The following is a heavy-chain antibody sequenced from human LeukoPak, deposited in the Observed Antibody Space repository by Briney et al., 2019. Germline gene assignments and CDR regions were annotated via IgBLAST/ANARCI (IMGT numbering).Heavy chain of an antibody. J-gene: IGHJ3*02. D-gene: IGHD4-23*01. V-gene: IGHV1-2*02. Sequence: GASVKVSCKASGYTFTAYYIHWVRQAPGQWLEGMGWINPNSCGTNYALEFRGRGTMTRATSISTASMGLSRLISDDTAVYYCARPQDHGGNVENFNIWGQGTMVTVSS. CDR3: ARPQDHGGNVENFNI. CDR1: GYTFTAYY. CDR2: INPNSCGT.